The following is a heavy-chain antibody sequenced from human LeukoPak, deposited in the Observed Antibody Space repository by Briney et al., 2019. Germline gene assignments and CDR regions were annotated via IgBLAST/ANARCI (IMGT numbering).Heavy chain of an antibody. Sequence: SETLSLTCTVSGGSISSYYWSWIRQPPGKGLEWIGYIYYSGSTNYNPPLKRRVTISVDPSKNQCSLTPSSVPAAATAVYYCARATPGFNYDFWSGYYTYFDYWGQGTLVTVSS. CDR1: GGSISSYY. D-gene: IGHD3-3*01. J-gene: IGHJ4*02. V-gene: IGHV4-59*01. CDR2: IYYSGST. CDR3: ARATPGFNYDFWSGYYTYFDY.